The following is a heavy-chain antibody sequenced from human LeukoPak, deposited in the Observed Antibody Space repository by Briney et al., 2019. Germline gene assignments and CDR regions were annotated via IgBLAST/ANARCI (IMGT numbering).Heavy chain of an antibody. Sequence: KPSETLSLTCTVSGGSISSYCWSWIRQPAGKGLEWIGRIYTSGSTNYNPSLKSRVTMSVDTSKNQFSLKLSSVTAADTAVYYCARDASDGAAAGPFDYWGQGTLVTVSS. J-gene: IGHJ4*02. CDR2: IYTSGST. V-gene: IGHV4-4*07. CDR3: ARDASDGAAAGPFDY. D-gene: IGHD6-13*01. CDR1: GGSISSYC.